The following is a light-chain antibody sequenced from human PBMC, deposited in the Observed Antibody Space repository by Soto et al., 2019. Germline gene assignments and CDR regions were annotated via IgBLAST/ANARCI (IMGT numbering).Light chain of an antibody. Sequence: DIQMTQSPSTLSASVGDRVTITCRASQSISSWLAWYQQKPGKAPKLLIYDASSLESGVPSRFSGSGSGTEFTLTLSSLQPDDFATYYCQQYNSYPYTFCQGTKLEIK. CDR2: DAS. V-gene: IGKV1-5*01. CDR1: QSISSW. CDR3: QQYNSYPYT. J-gene: IGKJ2*01.